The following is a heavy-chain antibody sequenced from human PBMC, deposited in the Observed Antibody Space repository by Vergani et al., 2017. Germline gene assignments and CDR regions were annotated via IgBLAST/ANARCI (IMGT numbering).Heavy chain of an antibody. J-gene: IGHJ4*02. CDR3: AKDQSSSWYKGTFDY. CDR2: ISSSSSYI. CDR1: GFTFSSYS. D-gene: IGHD6-13*01. V-gene: IGHV3-21*01. Sequence: EVQLVESGGGLVKPGGSLRLSCAASGFTFSSYSMNWVRQAPGKGLEWVSSISSSSSYIYYADSVKGRFTISRDNAKNSLYLQMNSLRAEDTAVYYCAKDQSSSWYKGTFDYWGQGTLVTVSS.